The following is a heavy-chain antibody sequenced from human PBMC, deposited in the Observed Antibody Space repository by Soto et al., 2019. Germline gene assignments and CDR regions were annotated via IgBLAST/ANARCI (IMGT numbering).Heavy chain of an antibody. CDR2: MNPNSGNT. CDR1: GYAFTSYD. Sequence: XSVKVSCNASGYAFTSYDINWVRQATGQGLECMGWMNPNSGNTGYAQKFQGRVTMTMNTSISTAYMELSSLRSEDTAVYYCARGHRHIVVVTAPRGAFDIWGQGTMVTV. CDR3: ARGHRHIVVVTAPRGAFDI. D-gene: IGHD2-21*02. J-gene: IGHJ3*02. V-gene: IGHV1-8*01.